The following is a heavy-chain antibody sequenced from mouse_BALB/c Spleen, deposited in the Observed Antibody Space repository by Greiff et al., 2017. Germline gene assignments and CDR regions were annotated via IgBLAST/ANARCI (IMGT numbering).Heavy chain of an antibody. CDR3: ARSLLRPMDY. CDR1: GFTFTDYY. V-gene: IGHV7-3*02. J-gene: IGHJ4*01. CDR2: IRNKANGYTT. Sequence: EVKVEESGGGLVQPGGSLRLSCATSGFTFTDYYMSWVRQPPGKALEWLGFIRNKANGYTTEYSASVKGRFTISRDNSQSILYLQMNTLRAEDSATYYCARSLLRPMDYWGQGTSVTVSS. D-gene: IGHD1-2*01.